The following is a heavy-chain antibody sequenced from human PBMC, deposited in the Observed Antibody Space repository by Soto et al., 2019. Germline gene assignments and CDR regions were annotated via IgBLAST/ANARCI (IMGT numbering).Heavy chain of an antibody. CDR2: IYPGDSDT. Sequence: GESLKISCKGSGYSFTSYWIGWVRQMPGKGLEWMGIIYPGDSDTRYSPSFQGQVTISADKSISTAYLQWSSLKASDTAMYYCARAGDIVVVPAAMDYYYYGMDVWGQGTTVTV. CDR3: ARAGDIVVVPAAMDYYYYGMDV. D-gene: IGHD2-2*01. J-gene: IGHJ6*02. V-gene: IGHV5-51*01. CDR1: GYSFTSYW.